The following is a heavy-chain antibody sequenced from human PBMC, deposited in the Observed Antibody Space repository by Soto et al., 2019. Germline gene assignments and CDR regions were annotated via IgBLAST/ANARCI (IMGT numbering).Heavy chain of an antibody. CDR1: GFTFNIYA. CDR2: ISGSGGSM. V-gene: IGHV3-23*01. CDR3: AKDWGRGGATADYYYALDV. J-gene: IGHJ6*02. Sequence: GGYLRLSSAASGFTFNIYAMSWVRQAPGKGLEWVSIISGSGGSMYYADSVKGRFTISRDNSKNTVYLQMNTLRAEDTAVYYCAKDWGRGGATADYYYALDVWGQGTTVTVSS. D-gene: IGHD1-26*01.